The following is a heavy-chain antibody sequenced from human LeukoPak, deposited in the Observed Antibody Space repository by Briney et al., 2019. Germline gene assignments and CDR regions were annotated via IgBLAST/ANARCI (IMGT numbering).Heavy chain of an antibody. CDR1: GFTFSDYY. D-gene: IGHD1-1*01. CDR3: ARVKLAEYYFDY. Sequence: GGSLRLSSAASGFTFSDYYMSWIRQAPGKGLEWVSYISSESSNTNYADSLKGRFTISRDNAKNSLYLQMNSLRAEDTAVYYCARVKLAEYYFDYWGQGSLVTVSS. CDR2: ISSESSNT. V-gene: IGHV3-11*06. J-gene: IGHJ4*02.